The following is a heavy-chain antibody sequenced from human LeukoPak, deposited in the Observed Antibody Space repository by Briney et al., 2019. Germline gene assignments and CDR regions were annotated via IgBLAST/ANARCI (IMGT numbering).Heavy chain of an antibody. D-gene: IGHD1-26*01. CDR3: AKDRSGSYSQGLDY. V-gene: IGHV3-30*02. CDR1: GFTFSSYW. Sequence: GGSLRLSCAVSGFTFSSYWMSWVRQAPGKGLEWVAFTRYDGSNKYYADSVKGRFTISRDNSKNTLYLQMNSLRAEDTAVYHCAKDRSGSYSQGLDYWGQGTLVTVSS. J-gene: IGHJ4*02. CDR2: TRYDGSNK.